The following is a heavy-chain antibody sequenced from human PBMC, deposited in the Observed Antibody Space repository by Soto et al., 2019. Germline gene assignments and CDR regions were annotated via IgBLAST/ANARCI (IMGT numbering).Heavy chain of an antibody. CDR2: IGGRGNSA. J-gene: IGHJ3*01. V-gene: IGHV3-23*01. CDR1: AFTFSSYW. CDR3: VREGRGSFDF. D-gene: IGHD5-12*01. Sequence: GGSLRLSCAASAFTFSSYWMHWVRQAPGKGLEWVSVIGGRGNSAYYADSVQGRFTISRDNSKNTLSLQMSSLTADDTAIYYCVREGRGSFDFWGRGTMVTVSS.